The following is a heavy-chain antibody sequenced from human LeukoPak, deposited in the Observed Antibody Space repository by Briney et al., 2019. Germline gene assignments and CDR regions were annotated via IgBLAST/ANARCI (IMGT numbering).Heavy chain of an antibody. Sequence: PGGSLRLSCEDSGFTFSTYGMSWVRQAPGKGLEWVSGISDSGGSTFYAVSVKGRFTISRDNSKNTLYLQMSSLRAEDTAVYYRAKHHYDVYYYYAMGVWGQGTTVTVSS. CDR3: AKHHYDVYYYYAMGV. CDR2: ISDSGGST. J-gene: IGHJ6*02. CDR1: GFTFSTYG. V-gene: IGHV3-23*01. D-gene: IGHD5-12*01.